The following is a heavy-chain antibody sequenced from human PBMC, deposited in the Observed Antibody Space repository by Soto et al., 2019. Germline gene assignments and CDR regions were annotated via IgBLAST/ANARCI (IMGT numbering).Heavy chain of an antibody. V-gene: IGHV3-23*01. CDR2: ISSSGDDT. CDR3: AKRFFFSNTGSSDFNS. Sequence: GGSLRLSCAASGFTFSSSAMSWVRQAPGMGLEWVSAISSSGDDTYYADSVKGRFTISKDNSKNTLYLQMNSLRAEDTAIYYCAKRFFFSNTGSSDFNSWGKEPLVTVSS. CDR1: GFTFSSSA. J-gene: IGHJ4*02. D-gene: IGHD3-9*01.